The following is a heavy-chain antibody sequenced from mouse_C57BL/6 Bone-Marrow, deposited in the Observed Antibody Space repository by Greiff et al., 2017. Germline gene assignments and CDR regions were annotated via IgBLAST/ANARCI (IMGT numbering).Heavy chain of an antibody. V-gene: IGHV1-54*01. CDR1: GYAFTNYL. J-gene: IGHJ2*01. Sequence: VQLQQSGAELVRPGTSVKVSCKASGYAFTNYLIEWVKQRPGQGLEWIGVINPGSGGTNYNEKFKGKATLTADKSSSTAYMQLSSLTSEDSAVYFCARWRCNYPYYFDYWGQGTTLTVSS. CDR3: ARWRCNYPYYFDY. CDR2: INPGSGGT. D-gene: IGHD2-1*01.